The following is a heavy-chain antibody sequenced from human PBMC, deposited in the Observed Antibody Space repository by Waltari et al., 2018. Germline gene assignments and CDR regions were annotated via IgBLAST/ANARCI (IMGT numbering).Heavy chain of an antibody. Sequence: QVQLVQSGAEVKKPGSSVKVSCKASGGTFSSYAISWLRQPPGQGLEWTGRIIPIFGQSNYGPRIQVIVTITANKSKSRAYIELSSLRSEDTAMYYCARGDLYRFGECSDYWRQRTLVTVSS. V-gene: IGHV1-69*04. CDR2: IIPIFGQS. CDR1: GGTFSSYA. D-gene: IGHD3-16*01. CDR3: ARGDLYRFGECSDY. J-gene: IGHJ4*02.